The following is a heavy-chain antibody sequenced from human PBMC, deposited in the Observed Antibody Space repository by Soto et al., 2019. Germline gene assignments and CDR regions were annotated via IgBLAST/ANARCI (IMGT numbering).Heavy chain of an antibody. V-gene: IGHV3-72*01. CDR3: ASAWFGELKYSDY. CDR1: GFTFSDHY. Sequence: EVQLVESGGGLVQPGGSLRLSCAASGFTFSDHYMEWVRQAPGKGLEWVGRIRNKANSYTTEYGASVKDRFTISRDDSKNSLSLQMNSLKTEDTAVYYCASAWFGELKYSDYWGQGTLVTVSS. CDR2: IRNKANSYTT. D-gene: IGHD3-10*01. J-gene: IGHJ4*02.